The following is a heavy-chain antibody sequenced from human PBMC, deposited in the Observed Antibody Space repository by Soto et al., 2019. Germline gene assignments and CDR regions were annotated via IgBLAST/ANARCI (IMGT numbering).Heavy chain of an antibody. Sequence: QITLKESGATLVKPTQTLTLTCTHSGFSLTTHGANVGWIRQPPGKALEWLALIYWDDGKPYRPSPKSRLNIAKDTSKNQGVLTLTNVGPVDTATYYSVHRRDYGIQPWGQGTLVTVSS. J-gene: IGHJ5*02. CDR1: GFSLTTHGAN. CDR2: IYWDDGK. CDR3: VHRRDYGIQP. V-gene: IGHV2-5*02. D-gene: IGHD4-17*01.